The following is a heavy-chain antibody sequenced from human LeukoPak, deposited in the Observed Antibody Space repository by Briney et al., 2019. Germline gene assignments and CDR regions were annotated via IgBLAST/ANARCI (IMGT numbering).Heavy chain of an antibody. V-gene: IGHV4-30-2*01. J-gene: IGHJ4*02. D-gene: IGHD3-22*01. CDR2: IYHSGST. CDR3: ARLDDSSGYLVDY. CDR1: GGSISSGGYY. Sequence: TASQTLSLTCTVSGGSISSGGYYWSWIRQPPGKGLEWIGYIYHSGSTYYNPSLKSRVTISVDRSKNQFSLKLSSVTAADTAVYYCARLDDSSGYLVDYWGQGTLVTVSS.